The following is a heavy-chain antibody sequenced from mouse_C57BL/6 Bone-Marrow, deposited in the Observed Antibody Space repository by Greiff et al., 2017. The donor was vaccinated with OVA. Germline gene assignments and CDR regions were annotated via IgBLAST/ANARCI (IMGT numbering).Heavy chain of an antibody. CDR2: IRNKANGYTT. Sequence: EVKLMESGGGLVQPGGSLSLSCAASGFTFTDYYMSWVRQPPGKALEWLGFIRNKANGYTTEYSASVKGRFTISRDNSQSILYLQMNALRAEDSATYYCARYRDSSSDYWGQGTSVTVSS. D-gene: IGHD3-2*02. J-gene: IGHJ4*01. V-gene: IGHV7-3*01. CDR3: ARYRDSSSDY. CDR1: GFTFTDYY.